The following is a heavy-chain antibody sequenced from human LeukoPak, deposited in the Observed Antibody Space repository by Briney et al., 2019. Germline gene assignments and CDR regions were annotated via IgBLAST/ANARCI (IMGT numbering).Heavy chain of an antibody. CDR2: IKQDGSEK. V-gene: IGHV3-7*01. J-gene: IGHJ4*02. Sequence: PGGSLRLSCAASGFTFSSYWMSWVRQAPGKGLEWVANIKQDGSEKYYVDSVKGRFTISRDNAKNTLHLQMNSLRAEDTAVYYCARGGPYSASDYWGQGTLVTVSS. CDR3: ARGGPYSASDY. CDR1: GFTFSSYW. D-gene: IGHD1-26*01.